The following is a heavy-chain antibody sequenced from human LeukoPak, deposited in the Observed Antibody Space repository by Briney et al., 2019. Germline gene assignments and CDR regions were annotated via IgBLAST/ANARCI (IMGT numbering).Heavy chain of an antibody. CDR2: IWYDGSNK. CDR3: AETVSHYYYYMDV. J-gene: IGHJ6*03. CDR1: GFTFSSYG. Sequence: PGRSLKLSCAASGFTFSSYGMHWVRQAPGKGLEWVAVIWYDGSNKYYADSVKGRFTISRDNSKNTLYLQMNSLRAEDTAVYYCAETVSHYYYYMDVWGKGTTVTVSS. V-gene: IGHV3-33*06. D-gene: IGHD4-17*01.